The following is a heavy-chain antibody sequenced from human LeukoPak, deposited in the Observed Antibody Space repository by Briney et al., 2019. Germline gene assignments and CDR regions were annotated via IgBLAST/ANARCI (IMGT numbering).Heavy chain of an antibody. CDR1: GGSISSSSYY. CDR2: IYYSGST. V-gene: IGHV4-39*01. J-gene: IGHJ4*02. CDR3: ASSFIAAAGTFFFDY. D-gene: IGHD6-13*01. Sequence: SETLSLTCTVSGGSISSSSYYWGWIRQPPGKGLEWIRSIYYSGSTYYDPSLKSRVTISVDTSKNQFSLKVSSVTAADTAVYYCASSFIAAAGTFFFDYWGQGTLVTVSS.